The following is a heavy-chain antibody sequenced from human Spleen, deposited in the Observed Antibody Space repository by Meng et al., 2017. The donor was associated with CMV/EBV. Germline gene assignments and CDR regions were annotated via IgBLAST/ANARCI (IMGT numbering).Heavy chain of an antibody. CDR1: GGSISSSSYY. CDR3: AREGGGSSSIEGTVNFDY. Sequence: SETLSLTCTVSGGSISSSSYYWGWIRQPPGKGLEWIGSIYYSGSTYYNPSLKSRVTISVDTSKNQFSLKLSSVTAADTAVYYCAREGGGSSSIEGTVNFDYWGQGTLVTVSS. V-gene: IGHV4-39*07. D-gene: IGHD6-6*01. CDR2: IYYSGST. J-gene: IGHJ4*02.